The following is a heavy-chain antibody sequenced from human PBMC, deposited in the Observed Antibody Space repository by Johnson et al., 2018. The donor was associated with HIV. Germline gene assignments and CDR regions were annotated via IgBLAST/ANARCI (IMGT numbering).Heavy chain of an antibody. CDR1: GFTFSSYA. Sequence: QVQLVESGGGVVQPGRSLRLSCAASGFTFSSYAMHWVRQGPGKGLDWVTFISHDGGTQYSADSVKGRFITSRENAKNTVYLQMNYLTPEDTATYYCAVGIQLWFASEGDAFDIWCQGTMVTVSS. J-gene: IGHJ3*02. CDR3: AVGIQLWFASEGDAFDI. V-gene: IGHV3-30*04. CDR2: ISHDGGTQ. D-gene: IGHD3-10*01.